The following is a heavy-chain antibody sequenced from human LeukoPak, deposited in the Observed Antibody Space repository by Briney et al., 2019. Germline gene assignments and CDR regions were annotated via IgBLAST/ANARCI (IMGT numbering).Heavy chain of an antibody. V-gene: IGHV4-39*07. CDR1: GGSISSSSYY. CDR2: INHSGST. D-gene: IGHD4-23*01. Sequence: PSETLSLTCTVSGGSISSSSYYWGWIRQPPGKGLEWIGEINHSGSTNYNPSLKSRVTISVDTSKNQFSLKVSSVTAADTAVFYCARGRSSYGGKPLDIWGEGTMVTVSS. J-gene: IGHJ3*02. CDR3: ARGRSSYGGKPLDI.